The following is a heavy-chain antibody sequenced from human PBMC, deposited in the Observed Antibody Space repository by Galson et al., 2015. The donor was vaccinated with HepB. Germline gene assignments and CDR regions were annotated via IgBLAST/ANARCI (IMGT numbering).Heavy chain of an antibody. CDR3: AHIYARLVFLGWLAFDI. CDR2: IYWDDDK. V-gene: IGHV2-5*02. D-gene: IGHD6-6*01. CDR1: GFSLSTSGVG. Sequence: PALVKPTQTLTLTCTFSGFSLSTSGVGVGWIRQPPGKALEWLALIYWDDDKRYSPSLKSRLTITKDTSKDQVVLTMTNMDPVDTATYYCAHIYARLVFLGWLAFDIWGQGTMVTVSS. J-gene: IGHJ3*02.